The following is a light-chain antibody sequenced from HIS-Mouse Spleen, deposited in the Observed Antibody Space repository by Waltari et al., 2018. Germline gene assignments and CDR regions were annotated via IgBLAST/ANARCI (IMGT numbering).Light chain of an antibody. Sequence: QSALTQPRSVSGSPGQSVTISCTGTSSDVGGYNYVSWYQQHPGKAPKLMIYDVSKRPSGVPDRFAGSKSGNTASLPISGLQAEDEADYYCCSYAGSYTWVFGGGTKLTVL. CDR1: SSDVGGYNY. CDR2: DVS. V-gene: IGLV2-11*01. CDR3: CSYAGSYTWV. J-gene: IGLJ3*02.